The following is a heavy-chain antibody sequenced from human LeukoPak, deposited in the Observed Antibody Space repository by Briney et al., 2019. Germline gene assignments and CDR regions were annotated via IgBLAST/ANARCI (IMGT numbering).Heavy chain of an antibody. CDR2: IIPIFGTA. CDR3: ARGLDSTVRLYYYYYYMDV. V-gene: IGHV1-69*13. J-gene: IGHJ6*03. Sequence: ASVKVSCKASGGTFSSYAIGWVRQAPGQGLEWMGGIIPIFGTANYAQKFQGRVTITADESTSTAYMELSSLRSEDTAVYYCARGLDSTVRLYYYYYYMDVWGKGTTVTVSS. D-gene: IGHD4-11*01. CDR1: GGTFSSYA.